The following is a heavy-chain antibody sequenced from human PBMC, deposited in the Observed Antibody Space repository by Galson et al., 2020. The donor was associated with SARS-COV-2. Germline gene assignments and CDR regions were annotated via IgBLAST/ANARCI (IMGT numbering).Heavy chain of an antibody. CDR3: ASQRSIGWGDFDY. CDR2: ISSSSSYI. Sequence: GGSLRLSCAASGFTFSSYSMHWVRQAPGKGLEWVSSISSSSSYIYYADSVKGRFTISRDNAKNSLYLQMNSLRAEDTAVYYCASQRSIGWGDFDYWGQGTLVTVSS. J-gene: IGHJ4*02. V-gene: IGHV3-21*01. CDR1: GFTFSSYS. D-gene: IGHD6-19*01.